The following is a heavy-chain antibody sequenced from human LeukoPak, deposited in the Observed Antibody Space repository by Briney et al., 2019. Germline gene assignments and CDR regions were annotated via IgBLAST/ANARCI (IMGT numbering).Heavy chain of an antibody. J-gene: IGHJ6*03. CDR3: ARDLFRSYYMDV. Sequence: SETLSLTCTVSGYSISNGYYWGWIRQPPGKGLEWIGSIYLSGITHYNPSLKSRVTISVDTSKNQFSLKLSSVTAADTAVYYCARDLFRSYYMDVWGKGTTVTVSS. CDR2: IYLSGIT. V-gene: IGHV4-38-2*02. D-gene: IGHD2-21*01. CDR1: GYSISNGYY.